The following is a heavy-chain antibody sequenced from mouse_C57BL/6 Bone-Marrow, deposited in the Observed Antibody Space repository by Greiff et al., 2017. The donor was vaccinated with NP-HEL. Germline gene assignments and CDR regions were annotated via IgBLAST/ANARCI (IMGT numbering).Heavy chain of an antibody. D-gene: IGHD1-1*01. J-gene: IGHJ2*01. Sequence: VQLQQSGGGLVQPGESLKLSCESNEYEFPSHDMSWVRKTPEKRLELVAAINSDGGSTYYPDTMERRFIISRDNTKKTLYLQMSSLRSEDTALYYCARPTTIVATDFDYWGQGTTLTVSS. CDR3: ARPTTIVATDFDY. V-gene: IGHV5-2*01. CDR1: EYEFPSHD. CDR2: INSDGGST.